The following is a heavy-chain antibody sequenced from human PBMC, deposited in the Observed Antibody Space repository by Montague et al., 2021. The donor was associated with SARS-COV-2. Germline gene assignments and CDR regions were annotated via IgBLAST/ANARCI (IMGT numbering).Heavy chain of an antibody. CDR2: XDWDDDK. CDR3: ARSYYDILTAYYTPFDY. CDR1: GFSLSTSGMR. Sequence: PALVKPTQTLTLTCTFSGFSLSTSGMRASWIRQPPGKALEWLARXDWDDDKFYSTSLKTRLTISKDTSKNQVVLTMTNMGPVDTATYYCARSYYDILTAYYTPFDYWGQGTLVTVSS. V-gene: IGHV2-70*04. D-gene: IGHD3-9*01. J-gene: IGHJ4*02.